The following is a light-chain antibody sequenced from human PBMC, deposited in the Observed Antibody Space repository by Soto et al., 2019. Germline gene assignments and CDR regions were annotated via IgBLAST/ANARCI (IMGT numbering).Light chain of an antibody. CDR2: DAS. J-gene: IGKJ2*01. CDR3: QQYNIYSYP. CDR1: PSISSW. V-gene: IGKV1-5*01. Sequence: PSTLYASVRDGVTVSSLGCPSISSWLAWYQQKPGKAPKLLIYDASSLESGVPSRFSGSGSGTEFTLTISSLQPDDFATYYCQQYNIYSYPLGQGTKVDI.